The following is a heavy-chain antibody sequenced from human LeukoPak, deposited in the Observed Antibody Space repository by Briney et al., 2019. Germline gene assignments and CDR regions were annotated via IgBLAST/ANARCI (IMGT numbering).Heavy chain of an antibody. D-gene: IGHD2-21*02. CDR1: GYTFTGYY. V-gene: IGHV1-2*02. Sequence: ASVKVSCKASGYTFTGYYMHWVRQAPGQGLEWMGWINPNSGGTNYAQKFQGRVTMTRDTSISTAYMELSRLRSDDTAVYYCARTYCGGDCYPGAHDAFDIWGQGTMVTVSS. CDR2: INPNSGGT. CDR3: ARTYCGGDCYPGAHDAFDI. J-gene: IGHJ3*02.